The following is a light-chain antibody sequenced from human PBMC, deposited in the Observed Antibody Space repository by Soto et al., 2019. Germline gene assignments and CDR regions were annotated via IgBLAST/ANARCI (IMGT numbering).Light chain of an antibody. Sequence: DIQMTQSPSTLSASVGVRVTITCRASQSISSWLAWYQQKPGKAPKLLIYDASSLESGVPSRFIGSGSGTAFTLTISSLQPDDFATYYCQQYNSYLYTFGQGTKLEIK. CDR1: QSISSW. CDR3: QQYNSYLYT. CDR2: DAS. V-gene: IGKV1-5*01. J-gene: IGKJ2*01.